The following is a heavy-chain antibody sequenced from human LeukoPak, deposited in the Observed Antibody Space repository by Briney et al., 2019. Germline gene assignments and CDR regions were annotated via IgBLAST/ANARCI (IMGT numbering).Heavy chain of an antibody. V-gene: IGHV1-69*13. J-gene: IGHJ4*02. CDR2: IIPIFRTA. CDR1: SRPFSRYS. CDR3: AREQEAYGAYAEGY. Sequence: SSVLVSCKASSRPFSRYSTCAVRHAPGHGLEYIGGIIPIFRTANYAQKFQGRVTITADDSTSTPYLELSSLRSEDTAVYYCAREQEAYGAYAEGYWGQGTLVTVSS. D-gene: IGHD4-17*01.